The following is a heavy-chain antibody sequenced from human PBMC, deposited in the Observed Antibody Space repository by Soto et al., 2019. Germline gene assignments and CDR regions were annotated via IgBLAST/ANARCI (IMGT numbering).Heavy chain of an antibody. V-gene: IGHV4-39*07. CDR1: GGSISSSSYY. Sequence: SETLSLTCTVSGGSISSSSYYWGWIRQPPGKGLEWIGSIYYSGSTYYNPSLKSRVTISVDTSKNQFSLKLSSVTAADTAVYYCARSLSGIAARPAVNWFDPWGQGTLVTVSS. CDR2: IYYSGST. J-gene: IGHJ5*02. CDR3: ARSLSGIAARPAVNWFDP. D-gene: IGHD6-6*01.